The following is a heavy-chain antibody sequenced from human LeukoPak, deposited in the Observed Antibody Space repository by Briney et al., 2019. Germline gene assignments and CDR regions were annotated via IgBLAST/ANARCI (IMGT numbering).Heavy chain of an antibody. CDR1: GGSISSGGYY. CDR3: AGADYDFWSGYFDY. Sequence: SETLSLTCTVSGGSISSGGYYWSWIRQHPGKGLEWIGYIYYSGSTYYNPSLKSRVTISVDTSKNQFSLKLSSVTAADTAVYYCAGADYDFWSGYFDYWGQGTLVTVSS. CDR2: IYYSGST. J-gene: IGHJ4*02. D-gene: IGHD3-3*01. V-gene: IGHV4-31*03.